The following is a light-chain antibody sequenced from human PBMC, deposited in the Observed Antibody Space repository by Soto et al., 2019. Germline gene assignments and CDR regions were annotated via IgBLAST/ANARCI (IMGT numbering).Light chain of an antibody. J-gene: IGKJ1*01. CDR2: GAS. CDR1: QSVSSN. V-gene: IGKV3-15*01. CDR3: QQYNNWPFTSWT. Sequence: EIVMTQSPATLSVSPGERATLSCRASQSVSSNLAWYQQKPGQAPRLLIYGASTRATGIPARFSGSGSGTEFTLNISSLQSEDFAVYYCQQYNNWPFTSWTFGQGTKVEIK.